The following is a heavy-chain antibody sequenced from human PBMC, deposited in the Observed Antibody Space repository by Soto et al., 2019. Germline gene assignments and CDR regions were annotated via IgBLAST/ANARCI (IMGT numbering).Heavy chain of an antibody. CDR1: GSTFSNYG. J-gene: IGHJ4*02. V-gene: IGHV3-33*01. D-gene: IGHD3-16*01. Sequence: VQLVEYGGGVVQPGRSLRLSCAASGSTFSNYGMHWVRQAPGKGPEWVAVIWYDGSNKYYGESVKGRFSISRDNSKNTLYLDINSLRTEDTAVYYCARDGGSHGPSYFDSWGQGSLVIVSS. CDR3: ARDGGSHGPSYFDS. CDR2: IWYDGSNK.